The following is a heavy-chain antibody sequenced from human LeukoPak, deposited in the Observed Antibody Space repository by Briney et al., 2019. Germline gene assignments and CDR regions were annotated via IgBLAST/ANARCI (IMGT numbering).Heavy chain of an antibody. J-gene: IGHJ6*03. Sequence: ASVKVSCKASGYTFTSYDINWVRQAPGQGLEWMGWINTNTGNPTYAQGFTGRFVFSLDTSVSTAYLQISSLKAEDTAVYYCARALREDYYYYYYMDVWGKGTTVTVSS. CDR3: ARALREDYYYYYYMDV. D-gene: IGHD4-17*01. V-gene: IGHV7-4-1*02. CDR1: GYTFTSYD. CDR2: INTNTGNP.